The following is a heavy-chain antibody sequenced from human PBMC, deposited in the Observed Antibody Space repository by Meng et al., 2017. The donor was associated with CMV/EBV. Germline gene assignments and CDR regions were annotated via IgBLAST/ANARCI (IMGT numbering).Heavy chain of an antibody. V-gene: IGHV1-46*01. CDR3: ARDRSSSDSYNWFDP. CDR1: GYTFTSYY. Sequence: ASVKVSCKASGYTFTSYYMHWVRQAPGQGLEWMGIINPSGGSTSYAQKFQGRVTMTRDTSTSTVYMELSSLRSEDTAVYYCARDRSSSDSYNWFDPWGQGTLVTSPQ. J-gene: IGHJ5*02. D-gene: IGHD6-6*01. CDR2: INPSGGST.